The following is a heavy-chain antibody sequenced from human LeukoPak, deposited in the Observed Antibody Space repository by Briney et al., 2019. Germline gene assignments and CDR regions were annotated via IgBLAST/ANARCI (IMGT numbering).Heavy chain of an antibody. CDR2: IIPIFGIA. J-gene: IGHJ5*02. Sequence: SVRVSCKASGGTFSSYAISWVRQAPGQGLEWMGRIIPIFGIANSAQKFQGRVTITADKSTSTAYMELSSLRSEDTAVYYCARDRDIVVVPAAKGGWFDPWGQGTLVTVSS. CDR1: GGTFSSYA. V-gene: IGHV1-69*04. CDR3: ARDRDIVVVPAAKGGWFDP. D-gene: IGHD2-2*01.